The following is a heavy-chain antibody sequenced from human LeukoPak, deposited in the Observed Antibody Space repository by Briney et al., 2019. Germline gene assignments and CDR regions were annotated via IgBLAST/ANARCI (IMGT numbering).Heavy chain of an antibody. CDR1: GFTVSSNS. V-gene: IGHV3-53*01. J-gene: IGHJ4*02. Sequence: GGSLRLSCTVSGFTVSSNSWSWVRQAPGKGLEWVSFIYSGGNTHYSDSVKGRFTISRDNSKNTLYLQMNSLRAEDTAIYYCARRAGEYSHPCDYWGQGTLVTVSS. D-gene: IGHD2-15*01. CDR2: IYSGGNT. CDR3: ARRAGEYSHPCDY.